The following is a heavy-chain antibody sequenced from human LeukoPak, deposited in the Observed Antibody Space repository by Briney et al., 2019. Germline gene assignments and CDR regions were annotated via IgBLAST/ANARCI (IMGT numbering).Heavy chain of an antibody. CDR1: GGSISNYY. D-gene: IGHD6-6*01. J-gene: IGHJ4*02. Sequence: SETLSLTCTVSGGSISNYYWNWIRQPPGKGLKWLGYIYYSGITNYNPSLKSRVTMSLDTSKNQFSLKLTSVTAADTAVYYCARTLYSTSSLFDYWGQGTLVTVSS. V-gene: IGHV4-59*08. CDR3: ARTLYSTSSLFDY. CDR2: IYYSGIT.